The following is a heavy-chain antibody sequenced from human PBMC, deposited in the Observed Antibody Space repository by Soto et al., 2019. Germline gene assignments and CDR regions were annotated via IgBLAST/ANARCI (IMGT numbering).Heavy chain of an antibody. Sequence: PGGSLRLSCAASGFTFSSYGMHWVRQAPGKGLEWVAGICDDGSNKYYADSVKGRFTISRDNSKNTLYLQMNSLRAEDTAVYYCARERSDAGGFDYWGQGTLVTVSS. V-gene: IGHV3-33*01. CDR2: ICDDGSNK. CDR3: ARERSDAGGFDY. J-gene: IGHJ4*02. D-gene: IGHD2-2*01. CDR1: GFTFSSYG.